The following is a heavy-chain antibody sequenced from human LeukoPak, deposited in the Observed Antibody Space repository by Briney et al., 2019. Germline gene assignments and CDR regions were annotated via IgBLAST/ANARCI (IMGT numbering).Heavy chain of an antibody. CDR2: IIPIFGTA. V-gene: IGHV1-69*13. Sequence: SVKVSSKASGGTFISYAISWVRQAPGQGLEWMGGIIPIFGTANYAQKFQGRVTITADESTSTAYMELSSLRSEDTAVYYCASAGGSTDIVVVVAANPYYFDYWGQGTLVTVSS. CDR3: ASAGGSTDIVVVVAANPYYFDY. D-gene: IGHD2-15*01. CDR1: GGTFISYA. J-gene: IGHJ4*02.